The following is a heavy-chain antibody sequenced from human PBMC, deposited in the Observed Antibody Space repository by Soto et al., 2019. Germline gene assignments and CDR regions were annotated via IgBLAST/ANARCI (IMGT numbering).Heavy chain of an antibody. CDR3: ARDRAARPLWFDP. J-gene: IGHJ5*02. CDR2: IIPIFGTA. Sequence: SSVKVSCKASGGTFSSYAISWVRQAPGQGLEWMGGIIPIFGTANYAQKFQGRVTITADESTSTAYMELSSLRSEDTAVYYCARDRAARPLWFDPWGQGTLVTVSS. CDR1: GGTFSSYA. D-gene: IGHD6-6*01. V-gene: IGHV1-69*13.